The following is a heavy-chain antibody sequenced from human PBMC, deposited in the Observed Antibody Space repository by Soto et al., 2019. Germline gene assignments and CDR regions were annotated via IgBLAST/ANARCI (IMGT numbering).Heavy chain of an antibody. V-gene: IGHV2-26*01. Sequence: SRPTLVNPTETLTLTCTVSGFSLSNARMGVSWIRQPPGKALEWLAHIFSNDEKSYSTSLKSRLTISKDTSKSQVVLTMTNMDPVDTATYYCARIHTAMAPNFDYWGQGTLVTVSS. CDR3: ARIHTAMAPNFDY. D-gene: IGHD5-18*01. CDR1: GFSLSNARMG. J-gene: IGHJ4*02. CDR2: IFSNDEK.